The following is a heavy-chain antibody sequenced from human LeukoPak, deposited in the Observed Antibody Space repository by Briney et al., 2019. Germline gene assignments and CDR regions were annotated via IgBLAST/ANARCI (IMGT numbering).Heavy chain of an antibody. D-gene: IGHD2-2*01. CDR1: GFTVSSNY. Sequence: GGSLRLSCAASGFTVSSNYMSWVRQAPGKGLEWVSVIYSGGSTYYVDSVKGRFTISRDNSKNTLYLQMNSLRAEDTAVYYCAGFVAVANTEWFDPWGQGTLVTVSS. CDR2: IYSGGST. V-gene: IGHV3-53*01. J-gene: IGHJ5*02. CDR3: AGFVAVANTEWFDP.